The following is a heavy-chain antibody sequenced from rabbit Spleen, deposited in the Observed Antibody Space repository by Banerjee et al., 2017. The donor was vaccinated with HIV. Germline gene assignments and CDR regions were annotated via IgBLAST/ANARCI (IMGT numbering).Heavy chain of an antibody. CDR1: GFSFSAGYY. J-gene: IGHJ4*01. CDR2: IGTAITYTT. CDR3: ARDLVTVIGWNFNL. Sequence: QSLEESGGDLVKPGASLTLTCTASGFSFSAGYYMCWVRQAPGKGPEWIACIGTAITYTTYYATWAKGRFTISKTSSTTVTLQMTSLTAADTATYICARDLVTVIGWNFNLWGQGTLVTVS. D-gene: IGHD5-1*01. V-gene: IGHV1S40*01.